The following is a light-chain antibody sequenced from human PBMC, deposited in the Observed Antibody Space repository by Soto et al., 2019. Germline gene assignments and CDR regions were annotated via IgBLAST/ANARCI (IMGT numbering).Light chain of an antibody. Sequence: ENVLTQSPGTLSLSPGERATLSCRASQSISSTYLAWYQQKPGQPPRLLMYGASNRATGIPDRFSGSGSGTDFTLTISRLEPDDFAVYYCQQYSGSPPLTFGGGTKVEIK. CDR3: QQYSGSPPLT. CDR1: QSISSTY. V-gene: IGKV3-20*01. CDR2: GAS. J-gene: IGKJ4*01.